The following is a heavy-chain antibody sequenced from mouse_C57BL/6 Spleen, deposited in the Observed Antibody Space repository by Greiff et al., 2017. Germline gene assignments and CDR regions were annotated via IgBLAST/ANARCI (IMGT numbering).Heavy chain of an antibody. CDR3: ARGRQLRLLGFDY. V-gene: IGHV1-52*01. CDR2: IDPSDSET. Sequence: QVQLKQPGAELVRPGSSVKLSCKASGYTFTSYWMHWVKQRPIQGLEWIGNIDPSDSETHYNQKFKDKATLTVDKSSSTAYMQLSSLTSEDSAVYYCARGRQLRLLGFDYWGQGTTLTVSS. D-gene: IGHD3-2*02. CDR1: GYTFTSYW. J-gene: IGHJ2*01.